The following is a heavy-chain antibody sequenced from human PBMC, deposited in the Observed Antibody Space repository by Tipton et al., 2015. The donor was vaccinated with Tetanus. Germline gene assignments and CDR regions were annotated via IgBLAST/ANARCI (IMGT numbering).Heavy chain of an antibody. CDR3: ARVSDGGYSP. V-gene: IGHV3-7*03. CDR2: IKHDGSTQ. J-gene: IGHJ5*02. CDR1: GFTFSTYG. Sequence: QLVQSGGGLVQPGGSLRLSCAASGFTFSTYGMTWVRQAPGKGLEWVANIKHDGSTQSYVDSVKGRFTISRDNGNNSLCLQMNNLRAEDTAVYYCARVSDGGYSPWGQGTLVTVSS. D-gene: IGHD1-26*01.